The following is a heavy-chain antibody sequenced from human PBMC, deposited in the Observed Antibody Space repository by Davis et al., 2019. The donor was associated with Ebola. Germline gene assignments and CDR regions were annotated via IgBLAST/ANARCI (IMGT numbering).Heavy chain of an antibody. V-gene: IGHV1-2*02. CDR3: ARGSSFWGGYLMAYFEY. D-gene: IGHD3-3*01. Sequence: ASVKVSCKASGYTFIGHYLHWVRQAPGQGLEWMGWINPNSGDTKFLQKFQGRVTVTRDTSISTVYMELSRLRSDDTAVYYCARGSSFWGGYLMAYFEYWGQGTVVTV. J-gene: IGHJ4*02. CDR1: GYTFIGHY. CDR2: INPNSGDT.